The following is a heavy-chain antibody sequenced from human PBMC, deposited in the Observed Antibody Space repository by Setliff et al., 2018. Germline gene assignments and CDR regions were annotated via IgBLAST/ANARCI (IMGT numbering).Heavy chain of an antibody. CDR2: INAANENT. D-gene: IGHD1-26*01. J-gene: IGHJ4*02. V-gene: IGHV1-3*01. CDR3: ARGDVYSGSYYHFDY. Sequence: ASVKVSCKASGDTSTTYAIHWVRQAPGQRLEWMGWINAANENTQYSKKFQGRLTITRDTSANTAYMELSSLTSEDTAIYYCARGDVYSGSYYHFDYWGQGTLVTVSS. CDR1: GDTSTTYA.